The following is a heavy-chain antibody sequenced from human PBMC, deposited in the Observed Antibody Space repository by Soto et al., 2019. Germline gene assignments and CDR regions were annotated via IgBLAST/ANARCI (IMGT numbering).Heavy chain of an antibody. CDR3: AKATGAWNYFPKPDY. V-gene: IGHV1-18*04. D-gene: IGHD1-7*01. CDR2: ISAYNGNT. CDR1: GYTFTSYG. Sequence: QVQLVQSGAEVKKPGASVKVSCKASGYTFTSYGISWVRQAPGQGLEWMGWISAYNGNTNYAQKLQGRVTMTTDTSTSTAYMELRSLRSDDTAVYHCAKATGAWNYFPKPDYWGQGTLVTVSS. J-gene: IGHJ4*02.